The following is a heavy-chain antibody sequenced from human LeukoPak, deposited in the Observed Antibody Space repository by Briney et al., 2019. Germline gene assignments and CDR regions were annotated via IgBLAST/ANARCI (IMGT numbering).Heavy chain of an antibody. J-gene: IGHJ6*02. D-gene: IGHD3-22*01. CDR3: ASYYYDSSGYYFPPNYYYGMDV. Sequence: ASVKVSCKASGYTFTSYGISWVREAPGQGLEWMGWINPNSGGTNYAQKFQGRVTMTRDTSISTAYMELSRLRSDDTAVYYCASYYYDSSGYYFPPNYYYGMDVWGQGTTVTVSS. CDR1: GYTFTSYG. V-gene: IGHV1-2*02. CDR2: INPNSGGT.